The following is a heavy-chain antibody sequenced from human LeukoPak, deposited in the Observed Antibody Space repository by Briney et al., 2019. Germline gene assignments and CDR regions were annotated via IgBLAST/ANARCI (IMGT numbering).Heavy chain of an antibody. CDR3: ARIAAPGNRRLNF. CDR1: GYTFTTYD. V-gene: IGHV1-8*01. J-gene: IGHJ4*02. CDR2: MNPNSGNT. D-gene: IGHD6-13*01. Sequence: GAPVKVSCEASGYTFTTYDINWVRQAAGQGLEWMGWMNPNSGNTGNAQKFQGRVTMTRNTSISTAYMELTSLTSEDTAVYFCARIAAPGNRRLNFWGQGTLVTVSS.